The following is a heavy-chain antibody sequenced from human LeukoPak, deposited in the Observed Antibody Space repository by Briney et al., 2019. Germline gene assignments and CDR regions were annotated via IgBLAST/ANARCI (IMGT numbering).Heavy chain of an antibody. D-gene: IGHD3-3*01. CDR2: IYYSGST. V-gene: IGHV4-39*01. CDR3: ALNSPYYDFWSGFDAFDI. CDR1: GGSISSSSYY. J-gene: IGHJ3*02. Sequence: SSETLSLTCTVSGGSISSSSYYWGWIRQPPGKGLEWIGSIYYSGSTYYNPSLKSRVTISVDTSKNQFSLKLSSVTAADTAVYYCALNSPYYDFWSGFDAFDIWGQGTMVTVSS.